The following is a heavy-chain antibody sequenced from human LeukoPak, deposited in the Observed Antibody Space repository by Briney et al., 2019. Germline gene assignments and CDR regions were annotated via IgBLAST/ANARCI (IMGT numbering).Heavy chain of an antibody. CDR1: GFTFSSYW. Sequence: GGSLRLSCAASGFTFSSYWMHWVRQAPGKGLVWVSRINSDGSSTSYADSVKGRFTISRDNAKNTLYLQMNSLRAEDTAVYYFARVSYYYDSGSYRPTAVYYFDSWGQGTLVTVSS. CDR2: INSDGSST. CDR3: ARVSYYYDSGSYRPTAVYYFDS. J-gene: IGHJ4*02. D-gene: IGHD3-10*01. V-gene: IGHV3-74*01.